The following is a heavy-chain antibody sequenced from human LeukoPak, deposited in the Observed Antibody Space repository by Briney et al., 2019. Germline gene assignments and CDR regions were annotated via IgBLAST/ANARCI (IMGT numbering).Heavy chain of an antibody. CDR3: AADPSSGWYWR. V-gene: IGHV3-7*03. CDR2: IDQDESTI. D-gene: IGHD6-19*01. J-gene: IGHJ4*02. CDR1: GFTFSRFW. Sequence: GGSLRLSCAASGFTFSRFWMSWVRQAPGKGLEWVASIDQDESTIRYVDSVRGRFTISRDNSKNTLYLQMNSLRAEDTAVYYCAADPSSGWYWRWGQGTLVTVSS.